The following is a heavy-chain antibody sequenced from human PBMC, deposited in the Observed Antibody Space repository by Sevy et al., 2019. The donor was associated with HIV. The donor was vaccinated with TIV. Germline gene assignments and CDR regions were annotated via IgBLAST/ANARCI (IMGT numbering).Heavy chain of an antibody. CDR1: GFTFSSSS. Sequence: GGSLRLSCAASGFTFSSSSMHWVRQAPGKGLEWVAVTSYDGSHKYYADSVKGRFTISRDNAEHTMYLEMNSLRVEDTAFYFCARDGGYHLRLYYFDFWGQGTLVTVSS. V-gene: IGHV3-30-3*01. CDR3: ARDGGYHLRLYYFDF. CDR2: TSYDGSHK. J-gene: IGHJ4*02. D-gene: IGHD3-16*01.